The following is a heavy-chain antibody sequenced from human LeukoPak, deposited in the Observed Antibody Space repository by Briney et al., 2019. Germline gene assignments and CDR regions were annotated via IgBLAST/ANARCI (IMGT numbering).Heavy chain of an antibody. J-gene: IGHJ4*02. CDR3: ARLTGYSSSPFDY. CDR1: GGSISSYY. D-gene: IGHD6-6*01. V-gene: IGHV4-59*08. CDR2: IYYSGST. Sequence: PSETLSLTCTVSGGSISSYYWSWIRQPPGKGLEWIGYIYYSGSTNYNPSLKSRVTISVDTSKNQFSLKLSSVTAADTAVYYCARLTGYSSSPFDYWGQGTLVTVSP.